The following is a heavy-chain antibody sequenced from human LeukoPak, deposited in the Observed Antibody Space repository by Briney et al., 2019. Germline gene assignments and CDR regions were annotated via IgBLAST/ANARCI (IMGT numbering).Heavy chain of an antibody. J-gene: IGHJ5*02. CDR1: GGSFSGYY. CDR2: INHSGST. D-gene: IGHD3-10*01. V-gene: IGHV4-34*01. CDR3: ARGAIYYGSGSYYRFWFDP. Sequence: SETLSLTCAVYGGSFSGYYWSWIRQPPGKGLEWIGEINHSGSTNYNPSLKSRVTISVDTSKNQFSLKLSSVTAADSAVYYCARGAIYYGSGSYYRFWFDPWGQGTLVTVSS.